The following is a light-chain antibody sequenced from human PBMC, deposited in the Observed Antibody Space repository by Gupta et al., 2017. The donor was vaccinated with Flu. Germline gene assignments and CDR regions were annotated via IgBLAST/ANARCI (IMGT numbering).Light chain of an antibody. Sequence: DIVMTQSPDSLAVSLGERATINCKSSQSIFYSSTNKDYLAWYQQKPGQPPKLLIYWASTRESGVPDRFSGSGSGTDFTLTISSLQAEDAAVYYCQQYYGLPLTFGPGTTVDIK. CDR1: QSIFYSSTNKDY. J-gene: IGKJ3*01. CDR2: WAS. CDR3: QQYYGLPLT. V-gene: IGKV4-1*01.